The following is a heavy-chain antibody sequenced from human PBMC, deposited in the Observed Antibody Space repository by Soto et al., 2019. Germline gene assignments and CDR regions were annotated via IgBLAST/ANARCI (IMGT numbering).Heavy chain of an antibody. CDR2: IYWDDDK. Sequence: QITLKESGPPLVKPTQTLTLTCTFSGFSLSTSGVGVGWIRQPPGKALEWLALIYWDDDKRYSPSLKNRLTITQDTTKNQVVLTMTNMDPVDTATYYCAHRRMLDLGSGSDFDYWGQGTLVTVSS. J-gene: IGHJ4*02. V-gene: IGHV2-5*02. D-gene: IGHD3-10*01. CDR1: GFSLSTSGVG. CDR3: AHRRMLDLGSGSDFDY.